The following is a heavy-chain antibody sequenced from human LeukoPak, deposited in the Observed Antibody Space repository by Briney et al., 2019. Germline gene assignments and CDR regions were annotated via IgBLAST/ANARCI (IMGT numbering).Heavy chain of an antibody. D-gene: IGHD2-15*01. CDR3: AKVDGVVYYFDY. J-gene: IGHJ4*02. CDR1: GFTFSSYA. Sequence: GGSLRLSCAASGFTFSSYAMSWVRQAPRKGLEWVSAISGSGGSTYHADSVKGRFTISRDNSKNTLYLQMNSLRAEDTAVYYCAKVDGVVYYFDYWGQGTLVTVSS. V-gene: IGHV3-23*01. CDR2: ISGSGGST.